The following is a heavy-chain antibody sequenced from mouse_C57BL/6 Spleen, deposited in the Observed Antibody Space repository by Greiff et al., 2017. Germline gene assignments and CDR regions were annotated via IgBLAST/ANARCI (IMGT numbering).Heavy chain of an antibody. Sequence: VQLKQSGPELVKPGDSVKISCKASGYSFTGYFMNWVMQSHGKSLEWIGRINPYNGDTFYNQKFKGKATLTVDKSSSTAHMELRSLTSEDSAVYYCARAPMYYYGSSHYAMDYWGQGTSVTVSS. V-gene: IGHV1-20*01. CDR2: INPYNGDT. J-gene: IGHJ4*01. CDR3: ARAPMYYYGSSHYAMDY. CDR1: GYSFTGYF. D-gene: IGHD1-1*01.